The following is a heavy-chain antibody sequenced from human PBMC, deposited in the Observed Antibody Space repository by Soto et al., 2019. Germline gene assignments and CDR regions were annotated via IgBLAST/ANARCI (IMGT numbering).Heavy chain of an antibody. CDR3: ARHDYGDCIDY. D-gene: IGHD4-17*01. CDR2: IYYSGST. V-gene: IGHV4-39*01. CDR1: GGSISSSSYY. Sequence: QLQLQESGPGLVKPSETLSLTCTVSGGSISSSSYYWGWIRQPPGKGLEWIGSIYYSGSTYYNPSLNGRVTISVDTSKNQFSLKLSSVAAADTAVYYCARHDYGDCIDYWGQGTLVTVSS. J-gene: IGHJ4*02.